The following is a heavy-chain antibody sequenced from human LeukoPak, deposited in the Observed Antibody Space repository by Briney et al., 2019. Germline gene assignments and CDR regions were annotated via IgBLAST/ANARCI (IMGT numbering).Heavy chain of an antibody. V-gene: IGHV3-30*02. CDR1: GFTFSSYG. CDR3: AKRQSLTIPYDY. D-gene: IGHD3-10*01. J-gene: IGHJ4*02. Sequence: GGSLRLSCAASGFTFSSYGMHWVRQAPGKGLEWVAFIRFDGSYKYYADSVKGRFTISRDNSKNTLYLQMHSLRAEDTALYYCAKRQSLTIPYDYWGQGTLVTVSS. CDR2: IRFDGSYK.